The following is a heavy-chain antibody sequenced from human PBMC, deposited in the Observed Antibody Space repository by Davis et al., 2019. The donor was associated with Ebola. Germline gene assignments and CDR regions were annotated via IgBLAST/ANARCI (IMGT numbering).Heavy chain of an antibody. CDR3: ARAVVVVAATPDWFDP. CDR1: GGSISSSY. V-gene: IGHV4-39*01. Sequence: SETLSLTCTVSGGSISSSYWTWTRQPPGKGLEWVGSIYYDGSTYYNPSLKSRVTISVDTSKNQFSLRLSSVTAADTAVYYCARAVVVVAATPDWFDPWGQGTLVTVSS. J-gene: IGHJ5*02. D-gene: IGHD2-15*01. CDR2: IYYDGST.